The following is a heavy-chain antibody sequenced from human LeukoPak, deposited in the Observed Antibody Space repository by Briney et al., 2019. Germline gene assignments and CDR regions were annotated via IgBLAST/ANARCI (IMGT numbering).Heavy chain of an antibody. Sequence: ASVTVSCKASGGTFSSYAISWVRQAPGQGLEWMGGIIPIFGTANYAQKFQGRVTITTDESTSTAYMELSSLRSEDTAVYYCARGHYDILTGYSNFDYWGQGTLVTVSS. J-gene: IGHJ4*02. CDR3: ARGHYDILTGYSNFDY. CDR1: GGTFSSYA. D-gene: IGHD3-9*01. V-gene: IGHV1-69*05. CDR2: IIPIFGTA.